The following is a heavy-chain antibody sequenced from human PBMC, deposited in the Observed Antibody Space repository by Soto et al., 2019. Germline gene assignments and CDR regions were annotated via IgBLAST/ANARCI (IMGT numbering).Heavy chain of an antibody. CDR1: GFTFSSYG. CDR2: ISNDGSNT. J-gene: IGHJ4*02. Sequence: QVQLVESGGGVVQPGRSLRLSCAASGFTFSSYGMHWVRQAPGKGLEWVSLISNDGSNTYYADSGKGRFTISRDNSNNTLFLQFIRLRAEDTAVYYCVGNLFWRGYWGRGTLVTVSS. V-gene: IGHV3-30*03. CDR3: VGNLFWRGY. D-gene: IGHD3-3*01.